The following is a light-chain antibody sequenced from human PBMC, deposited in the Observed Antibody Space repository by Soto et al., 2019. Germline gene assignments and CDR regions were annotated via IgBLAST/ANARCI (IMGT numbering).Light chain of an antibody. CDR1: QSVSSY. CDR2: DAS. CDR3: QKRSNGPPT. V-gene: IGKV3-11*01. J-gene: IGKJ4*01. Sequence: EIVLTQSPATLSLSPGERATLSCRASQSVSSYLAWYQQKPGQAPRLLIYDASNRATGIPARFSGSGSGTDFALPTTSLDPKDFTVNYLQKRSNGPPTFGGGTKGEIK.